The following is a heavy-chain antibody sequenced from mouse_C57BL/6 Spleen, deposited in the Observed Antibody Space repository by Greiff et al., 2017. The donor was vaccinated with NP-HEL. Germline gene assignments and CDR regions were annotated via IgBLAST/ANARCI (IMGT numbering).Heavy chain of an antibody. CDR3: ASNCDYDEADSFDD. J-gene: IGHJ2*01. Sequence: QVQLQQPGAELVMPGASVKLSCKASGYTFTSYWMHWVKQRPGQGLEWIGEIDPSDSYTNYNQKFKGKSTLTVDKSSSTAYMQLSSLTSEDSAVYYYASNCDYDEADSFDDWGQGTTLTVSS. D-gene: IGHD2-4*01. V-gene: IGHV1-69*01. CDR1: GYTFTSYW. CDR2: IDPSDSYT.